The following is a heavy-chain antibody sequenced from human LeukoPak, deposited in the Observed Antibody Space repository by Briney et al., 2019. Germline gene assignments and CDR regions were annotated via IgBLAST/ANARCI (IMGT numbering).Heavy chain of an antibody. V-gene: IGHV4-39*01. J-gene: IGHJ4*02. Sequence: SETLSRTCTVSGGSISSSSYYWGWIRQPPGKGLEWIGSIYYSGSTYYNPSLKSRVTISVDTSKNQFSLKLSSVTAADTAVYYCARHYEWELLLPFGYWGQGTLVTVSS. CDR3: ARHYEWELLLPFGY. CDR1: GGSISSSSYY. D-gene: IGHD1-26*01. CDR2: IYYSGST.